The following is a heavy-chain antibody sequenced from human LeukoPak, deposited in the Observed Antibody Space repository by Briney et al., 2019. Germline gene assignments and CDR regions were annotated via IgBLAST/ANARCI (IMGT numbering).Heavy chain of an antibody. CDR3: ARAHSYDSSGYYKADAFDI. V-gene: IGHV4-30-4*01. D-gene: IGHD3-22*01. Sequence: SETLSLTCTVSGGSISSGDYYWSWIRQPPGKGLEWIGYIYYSGSTYYNPSLKSRVTISVGTSKNQFSLKLSSVTAADTAVYYCARAHSYDSSGYYKADAFDIWGQGTMVTVSS. J-gene: IGHJ3*02. CDR2: IYYSGST. CDR1: GGSISSGDYY.